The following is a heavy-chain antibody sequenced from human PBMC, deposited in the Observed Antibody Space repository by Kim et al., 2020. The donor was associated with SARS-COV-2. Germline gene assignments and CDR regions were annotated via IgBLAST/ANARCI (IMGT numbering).Heavy chain of an antibody. V-gene: IGHV3-21*01. D-gene: IGHD3-10*01. Sequence: GGSLRLSCAASGFTFSSYSMNWVRQAPGKGLEWVSSISSSSSYIYYADSVKGRFTISRDNAKNSLYLQMNSLRAEDTAVYYCARVSIITMVRGSGNDYWGQGTLVTVSS. CDR2: ISSSSSYI. CDR1: GFTFSSYS. CDR3: ARVSIITMVRGSGNDY. J-gene: IGHJ4*02.